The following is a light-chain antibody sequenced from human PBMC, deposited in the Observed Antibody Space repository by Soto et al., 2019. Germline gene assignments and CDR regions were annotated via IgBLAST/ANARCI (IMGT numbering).Light chain of an antibody. CDR1: SSNIGTNY. CDR3: ATSDNSLSRWV. J-gene: IGLJ3*02. Sequence: QSVLTQPPSASGTPGQRVTISCSGSSSNIGTNYVYWYKQLPGTAPKLLIYCNDQRPSGVPDRLSGSKSGTSASLAISGLRAEDEADYYCATSDNSLSRWVFGGGTKLTVL. V-gene: IGLV1-47*02. CDR2: CND.